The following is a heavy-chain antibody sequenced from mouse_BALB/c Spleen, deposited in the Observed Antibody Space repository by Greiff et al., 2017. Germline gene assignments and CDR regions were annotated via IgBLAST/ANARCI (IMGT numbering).Heavy chain of an antibody. V-gene: IGHV5-17*02. Sequence: DVMLVESGGGLVQPGGSRKLSCAASGFTFSSFGMHWVRQAPEKGLEWVAYISSGSSTIYYADTVKGRFTISRDNPKNTLFLQMTSLRSEDTAMYYCARGRSGWFAYWGQGTLVTVSA. D-gene: IGHD3-1*01. CDR3: ARGRSGWFAY. J-gene: IGHJ3*01. CDR2: ISSGSSTI. CDR1: GFTFSSFG.